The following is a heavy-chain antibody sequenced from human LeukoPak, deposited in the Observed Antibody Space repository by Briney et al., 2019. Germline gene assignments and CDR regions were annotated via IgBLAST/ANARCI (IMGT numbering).Heavy chain of an antibody. CDR3: ARGGVTGAADY. CDR2: ISSSSSYI. Sequence: GGSLRLSCAASGFTFSSYSMNWVCQAPGKGLEWVSSISSSSSYIYYADSVKGRFTISRDNAKNSLYLQMNSLRAEDTAVYYCARGGVTGAADYWGQGTLVTVSS. D-gene: IGHD2-8*01. CDR1: GFTFSSYS. V-gene: IGHV3-21*01. J-gene: IGHJ4*02.